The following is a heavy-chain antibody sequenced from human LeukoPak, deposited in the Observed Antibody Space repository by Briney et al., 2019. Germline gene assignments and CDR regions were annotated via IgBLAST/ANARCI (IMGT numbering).Heavy chain of an antibody. CDR1: GYTFTGYY. Sequence: ASVKVSCKASGYTFTGYYMHWVRQAPGQGLEWMGWNNPNSGGTNYAQKFQGWVTMTRDTSISTAYMELSRLRSDDTAVYYCARDRGYSSSWYGMYYFDYWGQGTLVTVSS. J-gene: IGHJ4*02. CDR3: ARDRGYSSSWYGMYYFDY. CDR2: NNPNSGGT. D-gene: IGHD6-13*01. V-gene: IGHV1-2*04.